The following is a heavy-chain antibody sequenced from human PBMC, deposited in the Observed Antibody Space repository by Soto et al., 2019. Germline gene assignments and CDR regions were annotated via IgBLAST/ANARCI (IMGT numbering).Heavy chain of an antibody. V-gene: IGHV1-18*04. CDR2: ISAYNGNT. J-gene: IGHJ6*02. Sequence: GASVKVSCKASGYTFTSYGISWVRQAPGRGLEWMGWISAYNGNTNYAQKLQGRVTMTTDTSTSTAYMELRSLRSDDTAVYYCARGPHSSGTYYYYYGMDVWGQGTTVTVSS. CDR3: ARGPHSSGTYYYYYGMDV. CDR1: GYTFTSYG. D-gene: IGHD6-19*01.